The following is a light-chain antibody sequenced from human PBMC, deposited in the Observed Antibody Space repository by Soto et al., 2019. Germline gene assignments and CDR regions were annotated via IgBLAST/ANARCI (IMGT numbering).Light chain of an antibody. CDR1: QSVSSY. CDR3: QQRSNWLLT. V-gene: IGKV3-11*01. Sequence: EIVLTQSPATLSLSPGERATLSCRASQSVSSYLAWYQQKPGQAPRLLIYDASNRATGIPARFSGSGSGTDFTXTXSSLEPEDFAVYYCQQRSNWLLT. J-gene: IGKJ4*01. CDR2: DAS.